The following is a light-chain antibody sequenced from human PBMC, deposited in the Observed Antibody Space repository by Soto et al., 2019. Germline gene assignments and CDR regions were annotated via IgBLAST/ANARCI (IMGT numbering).Light chain of an antibody. J-gene: IGLJ2*01. Sequence: QSALTQPASVSGSPGQSITISCTGTSSDVGGYNYVSWYQQHPGKAPKLMIYEVSNRPSGVSNRFSGSKSGNTASLTISGLQADDEADYYCQSYDNILSAVVFGGGTKLTVL. V-gene: IGLV2-14*01. CDR3: QSYDNILSAVV. CDR2: EVS. CDR1: SSDVGGYNY.